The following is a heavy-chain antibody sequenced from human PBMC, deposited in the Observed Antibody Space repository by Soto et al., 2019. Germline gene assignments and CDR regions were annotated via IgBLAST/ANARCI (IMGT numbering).Heavy chain of an antibody. J-gene: IGHJ4*02. V-gene: IGHV3-48*03. CDR1: GFIVRNHE. D-gene: IGHD2-21*02. Sequence: PGGSLRLSCTASGFIVRNHEFNWVRQAPGKGLEWLSYINTDGTTFYAEAVRGRFTVSRDYTENSVHLQMSSLRVEDTAVYYCARETPHCGGDCFDYWGQGTLVTVSS. CDR2: INTDGTT. CDR3: ARETPHCGGDCFDY.